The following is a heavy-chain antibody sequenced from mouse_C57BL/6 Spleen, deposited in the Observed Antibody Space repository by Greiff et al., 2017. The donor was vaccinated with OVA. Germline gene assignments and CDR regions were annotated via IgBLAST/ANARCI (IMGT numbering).Heavy chain of an antibody. Sequence: VQLQQPGAELVRPGSSVKLSCKASGYTFTSYWMHWVKQRPIQGLEWIGNIDPSDSETHYNQKFKDKATLTVDKSSSTAYTQLSSLTSEDSAVYYCARWGMVTTHYYAMDYWGQGTSVTVSS. V-gene: IGHV1-52*01. CDR2: IDPSDSET. J-gene: IGHJ4*01. CDR1: GYTFTSYW. D-gene: IGHD2-3*01. CDR3: ARWGMVTTHYYAMDY.